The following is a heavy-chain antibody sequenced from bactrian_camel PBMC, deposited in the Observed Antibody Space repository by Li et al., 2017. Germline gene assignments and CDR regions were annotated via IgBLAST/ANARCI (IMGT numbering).Heavy chain of an antibody. CDR1: GYTFNTY. Sequence: VQLVESGGGSALAGGSVRLSCAASGYTFNTYSWFRRAPGQEREGVAAIDTGDGSTYYLNSVEGRFTISHDNAKNTLYLQMNSLEPEDTAMYVCATSTRGYTIATILNSWRYNNWGQGTQVTVS. V-gene: IGHV3S40*01. J-gene: IGHJ4*01. CDR2: IDTGDGST. CDR3: ATSTRGYTIATILNSWRYNN. D-gene: IGHD4*01.